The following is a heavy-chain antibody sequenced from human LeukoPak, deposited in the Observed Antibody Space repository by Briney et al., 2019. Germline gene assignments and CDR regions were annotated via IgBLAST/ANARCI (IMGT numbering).Heavy chain of an antibody. Sequence: ASVKVSCKASGYTFTSYYMHWGRQAPGQGLEWMGIINPSGGSTSYAQKFQGRVTMTRDTSTSPVYMELSSLRSEDTAVYYCARDSEGSDAFDIWGQGTVVTVSS. CDR1: GYTFTSYY. D-gene: IGHD3-10*01. CDR2: INPSGGST. J-gene: IGHJ3*02. V-gene: IGHV1-46*01. CDR3: ARDSEGSDAFDI.